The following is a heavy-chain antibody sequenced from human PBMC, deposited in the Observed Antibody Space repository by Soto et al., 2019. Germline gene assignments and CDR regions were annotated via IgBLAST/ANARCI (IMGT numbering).Heavy chain of an antibody. CDR3: ARVGGVGAPPGADY. J-gene: IGHJ4*02. D-gene: IGHD1-26*01. CDR1: GGIFSSYA. Sequence: QVQLVQSGAEVKRPGSSVKVSCKASGGIFSSYAISWLRQAPGQGLEWMGAVIPVLGQAYYAQNLQDRVMTTADESTRTAYMELSSLRSEDTAVYFCARVGGVGAPPGADYWGQGTLVTVSS. V-gene: IGHV1-69*01. CDR2: VIPVLGQA.